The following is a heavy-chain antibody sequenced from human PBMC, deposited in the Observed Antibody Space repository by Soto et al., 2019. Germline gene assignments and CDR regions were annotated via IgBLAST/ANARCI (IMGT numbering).Heavy chain of an antibody. J-gene: IGHJ5*02. D-gene: IGHD3-3*01. CDR1: GGSFSGYY. Sequence: SETLSLTCAVYGGSFSGYYWSWIRQPPGKGLEWIGEINHSGSTNYNPSLKSRVTISVDTSKNQFSLKLSSVTAADTAVYYCARGQSRYDFWSGYYCWFDPWGQGTLVTVSS. CDR3: ARGQSRYDFWSGYYCWFDP. CDR2: INHSGST. V-gene: IGHV4-34*01.